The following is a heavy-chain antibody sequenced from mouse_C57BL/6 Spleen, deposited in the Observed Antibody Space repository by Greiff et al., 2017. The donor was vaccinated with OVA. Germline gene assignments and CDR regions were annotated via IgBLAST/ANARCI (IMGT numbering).Heavy chain of an antibody. CDR1: GFSLTSYG. D-gene: IGHD2-3*01. CDR2: IWSGGST. Sequence: VKLQQSGPGLVQPSQSLSITCTVSGFSLTSYGVHWVRQSPGQGLEWLGVIWSGGSTDYNAAFISRLSISKDNSKSQVFFKMNSLQADDTAIYYCARRGIYDGYPYAMDYWGQGTSVTVSS. J-gene: IGHJ4*01. V-gene: IGHV2-2*01. CDR3: ARRGIYDGYPYAMDY.